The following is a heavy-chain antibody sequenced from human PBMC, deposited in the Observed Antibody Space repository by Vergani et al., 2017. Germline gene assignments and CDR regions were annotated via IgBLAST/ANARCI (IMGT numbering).Heavy chain of an antibody. CDR1: GGSISSYY. Sequence: QVQLQESGPGLVKPSETLSLTCTVSGGSISSYYWSWIRQPPGKGLEWIGYIYYSGSTNYNPSLKSRVTISVDTSKNQFSLKLSSVTAADTAVYYGARFSIQNWFDPWGQGTLVTVSS. CDR3: ARFSIQNWFDP. D-gene: IGHD3-3*01. CDR2: IYYSGST. J-gene: IGHJ5*02. V-gene: IGHV4-59*01.